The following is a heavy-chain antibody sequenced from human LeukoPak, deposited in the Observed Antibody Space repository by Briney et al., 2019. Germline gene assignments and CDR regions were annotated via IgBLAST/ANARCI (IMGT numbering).Heavy chain of an antibody. CDR2: ISGSGGST. J-gene: IGHJ4*02. Sequence: GGSLRLSCAASGFTFSSYAMSWVRQAPGKGLEWVSAISGSGGSTYYADSRKGRFTISRDNSKNTLHLQMNSLRAEDTAVYYCKKDHGGDAYCGGENFDYWGQGTLVTVSS. V-gene: IGHV3-23*01. CDR3: KKDHGGDAYCGGENFDY. CDR1: GFTFSSYA. D-gene: IGHD2-21*01.